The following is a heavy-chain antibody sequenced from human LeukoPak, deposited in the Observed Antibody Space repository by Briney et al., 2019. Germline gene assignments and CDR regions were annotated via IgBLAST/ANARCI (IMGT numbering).Heavy chain of an antibody. V-gene: IGHV4-34*01. Sequence: SETLSLTCAVYGGSFSGYYWSWIRQPPGKGLEWIGEINHSGSTNYNPSLKSRVTISVDTSKNQFSLKLSSVTAADTAVYYCARGPKDLFRIHCSGGSCYSGTDYWGQGTLVTVSS. CDR2: INHSGST. CDR1: GGSFSGYY. J-gene: IGHJ4*02. CDR3: ARGPKDLFRIHCSGGSCYSGTDY. D-gene: IGHD2-15*01.